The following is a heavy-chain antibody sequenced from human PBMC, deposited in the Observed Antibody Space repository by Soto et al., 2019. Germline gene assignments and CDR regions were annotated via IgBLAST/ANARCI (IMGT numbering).Heavy chain of an antibody. V-gene: IGHV6-1*01. J-gene: IGHJ6*02. CDR3: ARVYDFWSGYYKVDYYYYGMDV. CDR1: GDSVSSNSAA. CDR2: TYYRSKWYN. Sequence: PSQTLSLTCAISGDSVSSNSAAWNWIRQSPSRGLEWLGRTYYRSKWYNDYAVSVKSRITINPDTSKNQFSLQLNSVTPEDTAVYYCARVYDFWSGYYKVDYYYYGMDVWGQGTPVPV. D-gene: IGHD3-3*01.